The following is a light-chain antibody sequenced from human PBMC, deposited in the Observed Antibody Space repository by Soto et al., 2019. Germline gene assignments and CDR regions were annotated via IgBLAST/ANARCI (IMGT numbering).Light chain of an antibody. CDR1: SSDVGSYNS. Sequence: QSALAQPASVSGSPGQSIAISCTGTSSDVGSYNSVSWYQQYPGKAPTLMIHDVSDRPSGVSNRFSGSKSGNTASLTISGLQAEDEADYYCSSFTSSSSYVFGSGTKDTV. CDR2: DVS. CDR3: SSFTSSSSYV. J-gene: IGLJ1*01. V-gene: IGLV2-14*03.